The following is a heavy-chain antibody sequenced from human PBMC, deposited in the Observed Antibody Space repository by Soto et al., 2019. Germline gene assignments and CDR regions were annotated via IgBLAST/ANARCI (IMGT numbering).Heavy chain of an antibody. CDR3: ARDQRKKGDMDV. V-gene: IGHV3-30-3*01. Sequence: PGGSLRLSCAASGFTFSTYAMHWVRQAPGKGLEWVAVPSYDGSNEYYGDSVKGRFTISRDNSQNTVSLQMNTLRPEDTAVYYCARDQRKKGDMDVWGQGTTVTVSS. D-gene: IGHD3-16*01. CDR2: PSYDGSNE. CDR1: GFTFSTYA. J-gene: IGHJ6*02.